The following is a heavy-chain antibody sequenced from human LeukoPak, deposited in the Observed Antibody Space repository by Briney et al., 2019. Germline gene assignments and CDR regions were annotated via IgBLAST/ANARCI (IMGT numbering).Heavy chain of an antibody. V-gene: IGHV4-38-2*01. Sequence: SETLSLTCAVSGYSISSGYYWGWIRQPPGKGLEWIGSIYHSGSTYYNPSLKSRVTISVDTSKNQFSLKLSSVTAADTAVYYCASRDCSSTSCYYYYYYYMDVWGKGTTVTVSS. CDR2: IYHSGST. CDR3: ASRDCSSTSCYYYYYYYMDV. CDR1: GYSISSGYY. J-gene: IGHJ6*03. D-gene: IGHD2-2*01.